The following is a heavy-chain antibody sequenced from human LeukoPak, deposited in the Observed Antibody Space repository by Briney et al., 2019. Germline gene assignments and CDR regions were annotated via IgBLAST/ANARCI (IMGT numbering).Heavy chain of an antibody. CDR3: ARDRPWGWLLLRAWFGP. Sequence: PSETLSLTCAVYGGSFSGYYWSWIRQPPGKGLEGIGEINHSGSTNYIPPLNSRVTISVDTSKNQSSLKLSSVTAADTAVYYCARDRPWGWLLLRAWFGPWGQGTLVTVSS. CDR1: GGSFSGYY. J-gene: IGHJ5*02. CDR2: INHSGST. V-gene: IGHV4-34*01. D-gene: IGHD3-22*01.